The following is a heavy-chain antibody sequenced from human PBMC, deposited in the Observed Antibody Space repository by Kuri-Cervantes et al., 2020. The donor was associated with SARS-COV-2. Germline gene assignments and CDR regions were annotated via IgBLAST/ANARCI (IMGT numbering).Heavy chain of an antibody. CDR3: ARSIPFRRLVVIFQGGAFDI. V-gene: IGHV1-2*04. J-gene: IGHJ3*02. CDR2: INPNSGGT. D-gene: IGHD3-22*01. CDR1: GYTFTGYY. Sequence: ASVKVSCKASGYTFTGYYMHWVRQAPGQGLEWMGWINPNSGGTNYAQKFQGWVTMTRDTSISTVYMELSRLRSDDTAVYYCARSIPFRRLVVIFQGGAFDIWGQGTMVTVSS.